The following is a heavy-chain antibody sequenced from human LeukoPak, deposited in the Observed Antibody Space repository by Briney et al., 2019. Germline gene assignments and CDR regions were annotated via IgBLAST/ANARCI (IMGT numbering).Heavy chain of an antibody. D-gene: IGHD5-24*01. CDR3: ARDNSVRDEAWWFNP. V-gene: IGHV1-69*06. CDR2: IIPIFGTA. CDR1: GGTFSSYA. Sequence: SVKVSCKASGGTFSSYAISWVRQAPGQGLEWMGGIIPIFGTANYAQKFRGRVTITADKSTRTAYMELSSLRSEDTAVYYCARDNSVRDEAWWFNPWGQGTLVTVSS. J-gene: IGHJ5*02.